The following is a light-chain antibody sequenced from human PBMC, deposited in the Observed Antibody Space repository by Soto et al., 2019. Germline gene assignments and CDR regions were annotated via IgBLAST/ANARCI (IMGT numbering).Light chain of an antibody. CDR3: QHYNSYSEA. V-gene: IGKV1-5*03. CDR2: KAS. Sequence: DIQMTQSRSTLSGSVGDRVTITCRASQTISSWLAWYQQKPGKAPKLLIYKASTLKSGVPSRFSGSGSGTEFTLTTSSLQPDDFATYYCQHYNSYSEAFGQGTKVDIK. J-gene: IGKJ1*01. CDR1: QTISSW.